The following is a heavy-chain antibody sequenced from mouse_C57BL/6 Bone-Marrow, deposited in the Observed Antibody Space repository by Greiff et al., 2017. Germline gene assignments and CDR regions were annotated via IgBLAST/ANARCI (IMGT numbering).Heavy chain of an antibody. J-gene: IGHJ4*01. V-gene: IGHV1-55*01. D-gene: IGHD2-3*01. CDR3: ARPDGYDAMDY. Sequence: QVQLQQPGAELVKPGASVKMSCKASGYTFTSYWLTWVKQRPGQGLEWIGDIYPGSGSTNYNEKFKSKATLTVDTSSSTAYMQLSSLTSEDSAVYYCARPDGYDAMDYWGQGTSVTVSS. CDR1: GYTFTSYW. CDR2: IYPGSGST.